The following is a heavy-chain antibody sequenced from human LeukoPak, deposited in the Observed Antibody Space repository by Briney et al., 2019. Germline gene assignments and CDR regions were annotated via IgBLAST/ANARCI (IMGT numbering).Heavy chain of an antibody. CDR3: ARGPYNWNDGNFDY. J-gene: IGHJ4*02. D-gene: IGHD1-20*01. CDR1: GFTFSGCW. CDR2: IKQDGSEK. V-gene: IGHV3-7*01. Sequence: GGSLRLSCAASGFTFSGCWMSWVRQAPGKGLEWVANIKQDGSEKYYVDSVKGRFTISRDNAKNSLYLQMNSLRAEDTAVYYCARGPYNWNDGNFDYWGQGTLVTVSS.